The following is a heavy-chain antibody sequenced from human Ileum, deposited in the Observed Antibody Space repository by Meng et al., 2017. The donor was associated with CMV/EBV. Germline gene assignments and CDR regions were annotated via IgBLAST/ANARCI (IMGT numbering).Heavy chain of an antibody. Sequence: GESLKISCAASGFTLNNFWMHWVRQAPGKGLVWVSRINSDGSTTTYADSVKGRFTISRDNAKNSLYLQMNSLRGEDTAVYYCGGFTMARGIGVWGQGTLVTVSS. CDR1: GFTLNNFW. CDR2: INSDGSTT. D-gene: IGHD3-10*01. CDR3: GGFTMARGIGV. V-gene: IGHV3-74*01. J-gene: IGHJ4*02.